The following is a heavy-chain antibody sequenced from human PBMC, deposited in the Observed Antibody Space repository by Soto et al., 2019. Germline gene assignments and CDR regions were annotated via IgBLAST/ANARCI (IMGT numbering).Heavy chain of an antibody. CDR1: GGSISSYY. D-gene: IGHD5-12*01. V-gene: IGHV4-59*01. CDR2: IYYSGST. J-gene: IGHJ3*02. Sequence: PSETLSLTCTVSGGSISSYYWSWIRQPPGKGLEWIGYIYYSGSTNYNPSLKSRVTISVDTSKNQFSLKLSSVTAADTAVYYCARGGYGGYDWGDVFDIWGQGTMVTVSS. CDR3: ARGGYGGYDWGDVFDI.